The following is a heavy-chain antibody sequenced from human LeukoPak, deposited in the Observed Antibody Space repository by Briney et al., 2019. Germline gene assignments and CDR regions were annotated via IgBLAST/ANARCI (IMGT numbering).Heavy chain of an antibody. CDR3: ARTAARRFDY. D-gene: IGHD6-6*01. CDR2: INPTGGST. J-gene: IGHJ4*02. CDR1: GYTFTSYD. Sequence: GASVKVSCKASGYTFTSYDINWVRQAPGQGLEWMGIINPTGGSTTYAQKFQGRVTMTRDTSTSTVYMELSSLRSDDTAVYYCARTAARRFDYWGQGTLVTVSS. V-gene: IGHV1-46*01.